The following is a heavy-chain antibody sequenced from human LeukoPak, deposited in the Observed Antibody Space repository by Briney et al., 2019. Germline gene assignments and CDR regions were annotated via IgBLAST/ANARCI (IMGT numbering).Heavy chain of an antibody. CDR2: IIPIFGAA. CDR1: GGTFSSYA. CDR3: AKTPRITMVRVGWGCYYMDV. Sequence: SVKVSCKASGGTFSSYAISWVRQAPGQGLEWMGRIIPIFGAANYAQKFQGRVTITTDESTSTAYMELSSLRSEDTAVYYCAKTPRITMVRVGWGCYYMDVWGKGTTVTVSS. D-gene: IGHD3-10*01. V-gene: IGHV1-69*05. J-gene: IGHJ6*03.